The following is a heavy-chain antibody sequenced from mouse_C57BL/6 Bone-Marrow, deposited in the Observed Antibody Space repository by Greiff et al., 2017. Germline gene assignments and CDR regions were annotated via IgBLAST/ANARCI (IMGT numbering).Heavy chain of an antibody. CDR3: ARRDGNYVEEDAMDY. Sequence: QVQLQQSGAELMKPGASVKLSCKATGYTFTGYWIEWVKQRPGHGLEWIGEILPGSGSTNYNEKFKGKATFTADTSSSTAYMQLSSLTSEDSAVYYCARRDGNYVEEDAMDYWGQGTSVTVSS. CDR2: ILPGSGST. D-gene: IGHD2-1*01. J-gene: IGHJ4*01. CDR1: GYTFTGYW. V-gene: IGHV1-9*01.